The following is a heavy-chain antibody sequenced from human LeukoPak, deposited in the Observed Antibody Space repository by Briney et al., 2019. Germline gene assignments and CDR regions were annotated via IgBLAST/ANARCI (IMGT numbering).Heavy chain of an antibody. D-gene: IGHD6-13*01. CDR1: GYTFTSYG. CDR2: ISAYNGNT. CDR3: ARDFYGIAAAATLGPYFQH. V-gene: IGHV1-18*01. J-gene: IGHJ1*01. Sequence: ASVKVSCKASGYTFTSYGISWVRQAPGQGLEWMGWISAYNGNTNYAQKLQGRVTTTTDTSTSTAYMELRSLRSDDTAVYYCARDFYGIAAAATLGPYFQHWGQGTLVTVSS.